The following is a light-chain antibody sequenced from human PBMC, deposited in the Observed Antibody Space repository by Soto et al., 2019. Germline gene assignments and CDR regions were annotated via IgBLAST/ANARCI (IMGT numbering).Light chain of an antibody. CDR3: QQYDTSPRT. J-gene: IGKJ1*01. CDR2: GAS. Sequence: EIVLTQSPGTLSLSPGERATLSCRASQSVSSNYLAWYQQKRGQAPRLLIYGASSRATGLPTRFSGSGSGTDVTLTISRLEPEDFAVYSCQQYDTSPRTFGQATQVEI. V-gene: IGKV3-20*01. CDR1: QSVSSNY.